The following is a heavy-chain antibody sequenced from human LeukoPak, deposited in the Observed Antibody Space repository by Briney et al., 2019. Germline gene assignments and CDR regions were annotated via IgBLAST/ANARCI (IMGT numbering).Heavy chain of an antibody. Sequence: GESLKISCKGSGYSFTSYWIGWVRQMPGKGLEWMGIIYPGDSDTRYSPSLQDQVTISADKSITTAYLQWSSLKASDTAMYYCARLGGYCSSTRCYPDYWGQGTPVTVSS. D-gene: IGHD2-2*01. J-gene: IGHJ4*02. CDR1: GYSFTSYW. CDR3: ARLGGYCSSTRCYPDY. CDR2: IYPGDSDT. V-gene: IGHV5-51*01.